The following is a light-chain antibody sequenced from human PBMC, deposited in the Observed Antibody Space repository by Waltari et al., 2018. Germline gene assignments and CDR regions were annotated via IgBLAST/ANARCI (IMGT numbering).Light chain of an antibody. CDR3: SSYTSDYTYV. J-gene: IGLJ1*01. Sequence: QSALTQPASVSGSPGQSITISCTGTSSDVGGFYFVSWYQQHPAKAPKLIISNVSRRPSGVSYRFSGSKSGNRASLTISGLQDEDEATYYCSSYTSDYTYVFGTGTEVTVV. CDR2: NVS. CDR1: SSDVGGFYF. V-gene: IGLV2-14*03.